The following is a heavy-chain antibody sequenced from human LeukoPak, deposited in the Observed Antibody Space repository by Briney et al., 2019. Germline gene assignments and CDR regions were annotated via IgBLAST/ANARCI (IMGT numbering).Heavy chain of an antibody. Sequence: KVSCKASGGTFSSYAISWVRQAPGQGLEWMGGIIPIFGTANYAQKFQGRVTITADESTSTAYMELSSLRSEDTAVYYCAREGEASIVGATGTFDYWGQGTLVTVSS. J-gene: IGHJ4*02. D-gene: IGHD1-26*01. V-gene: IGHV1-69*01. CDR3: AREGEASIVGATGTFDY. CDR1: GGTFSSYA. CDR2: IIPIFGTA.